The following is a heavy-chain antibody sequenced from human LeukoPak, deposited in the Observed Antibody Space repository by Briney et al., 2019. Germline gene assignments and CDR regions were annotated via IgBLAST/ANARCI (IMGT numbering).Heavy chain of an antibody. J-gene: IGHJ3*02. Sequence: PSETLSLTCTVSGASISNLYLSWIRQPAGKGLEWIGSIYYSGSTYYNPSLKSRVTISVDTSKNQFSLKLSSVTAADTAVYYCASLTYDYVWGSYRSDAFDIWGQGTMVTVSS. D-gene: IGHD3-16*02. CDR1: GASISNLY. V-gene: IGHV4-59*05. CDR2: IYYSGST. CDR3: ASLTYDYVWGSYRSDAFDI.